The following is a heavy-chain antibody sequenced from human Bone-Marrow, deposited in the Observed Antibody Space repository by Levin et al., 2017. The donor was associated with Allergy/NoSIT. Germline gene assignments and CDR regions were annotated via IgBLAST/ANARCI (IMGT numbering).Heavy chain of an antibody. CDR1: GYNFANYW. Sequence: PGGSLRLSCEGFGYNFANYWIGWVRQMPGKGLEWMGIIYPGDYDTRYSPSFQGQVTISADKSTRTAYLQWSSLKATDTAMYFCVRHVDRSLSNVDVPHDAFDIWGQGTMVIVSS. J-gene: IGHJ3*02. V-gene: IGHV5-51*01. CDR3: VRHVDRSLSNVDVPHDAFDI. D-gene: IGHD2-8*01. CDR2: IYPGDYDT.